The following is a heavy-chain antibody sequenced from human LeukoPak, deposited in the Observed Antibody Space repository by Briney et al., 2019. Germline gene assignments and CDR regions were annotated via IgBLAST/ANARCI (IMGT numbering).Heavy chain of an antibody. Sequence: SETPSLTCAVYGGSFSGYYWSWIRQPPGKGLEWIGEINHSGSTNYNPSLKSRVTISVDTSKNQFSLKLSSVTAADTAVYYCARGSGGYGSGSYHPFLDYWGQGTLVTVSS. J-gene: IGHJ4*02. V-gene: IGHV4-34*01. CDR2: INHSGST. CDR3: ARGSGGYGSGSYHPFLDY. CDR1: GGSFSGYY. D-gene: IGHD3-10*01.